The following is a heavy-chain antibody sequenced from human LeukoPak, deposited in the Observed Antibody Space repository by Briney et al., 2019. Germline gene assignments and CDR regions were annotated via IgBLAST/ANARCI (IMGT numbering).Heavy chain of an antibody. J-gene: IGHJ5*02. Sequence: GGSLRLSCAASGFTFSSYAMSWVRQAPGKGLEWVLAISGSGGSTYYADSVKGRFTISRDNSKNTLYLQMNSLRAEDTAVYYCAKDRIAAADPRWFDPWGQGTLVTVSS. D-gene: IGHD6-13*01. CDR2: ISGSGGST. CDR3: AKDRIAAADPRWFDP. V-gene: IGHV3-23*01. CDR1: GFTFSSYA.